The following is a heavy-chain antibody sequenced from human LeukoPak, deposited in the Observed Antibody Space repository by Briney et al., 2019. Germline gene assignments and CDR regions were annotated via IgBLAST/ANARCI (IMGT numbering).Heavy chain of an antibody. Sequence: SETLSLTCTVSGGTISSYYWSWIRQPAGKGLEWIGRIYTSGSTNYNPSLKSRVTMSVDTSKNQFSLKLSSVTAADTAVYYCAREDIVVVPAAKYYYGMDVWGQGTTVTVSS. CDR1: GGTISSYY. CDR2: IYTSGST. J-gene: IGHJ6*02. CDR3: AREDIVVVPAAKYYYGMDV. D-gene: IGHD2-2*01. V-gene: IGHV4-4*07.